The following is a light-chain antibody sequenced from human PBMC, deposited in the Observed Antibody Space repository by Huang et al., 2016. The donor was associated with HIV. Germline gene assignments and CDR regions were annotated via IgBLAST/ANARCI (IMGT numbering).Light chain of an antibody. Sequence: EIVLTQSPATLSLSPGERVTLSCRASQSVGSYLLWYQQRPGQAPRLLISDASNRATDIPPRCSGSGSGTDFALTISSLEPEDFAVYYCQQHSTLPLTFGGGTKLEIK. J-gene: IGKJ4*01. CDR1: QSVGSY. CDR2: DAS. CDR3: QQHSTLPLT. V-gene: IGKV3-11*01.